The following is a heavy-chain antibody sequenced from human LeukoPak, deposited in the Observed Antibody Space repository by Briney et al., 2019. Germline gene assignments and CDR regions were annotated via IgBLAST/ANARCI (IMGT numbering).Heavy chain of an antibody. D-gene: IGHD2-2*01. CDR1: GGFISSSSYY. J-gene: IGHJ4*02. CDR2: IYYSGST. CDR3: ARRTPYCSSTSCPDY. Sequence: SETLSLTCTVSGGFISSSSYYWGWIRQPPGKGLEWIGSIYYSGSTYYNPSLKSRVTISVDTSKNQFSLKLSSVTAADTAVYYCARRTPYCSSTSCPDYWGQGTLVTVSS. V-gene: IGHV4-39*01.